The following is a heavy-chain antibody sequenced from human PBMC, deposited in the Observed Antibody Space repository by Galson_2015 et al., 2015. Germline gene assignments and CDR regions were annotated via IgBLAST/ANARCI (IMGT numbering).Heavy chain of an antibody. CDR1: GFTFSSYS. D-gene: IGHD2-15*01. CDR2: ISSSSSYI. J-gene: IGHJ4*02. V-gene: IGHV3-21*01. CDR3: ARVGLKDIVVVVAALDY. Sequence: SLRLSCAASGFTFSSYSMNWVRQAPGKGLEWVSSISSSSSYIYYADSVKGRFTISRDNAKNSLYLQMNSLRAEDTAVYYCARVGLKDIVVVVAALDYWGQGTLVTVSS.